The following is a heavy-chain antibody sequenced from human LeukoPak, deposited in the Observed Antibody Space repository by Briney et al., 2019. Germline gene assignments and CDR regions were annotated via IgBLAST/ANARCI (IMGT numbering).Heavy chain of an antibody. CDR3: ASNGYSYALDY. CDR2: IYYSGST. D-gene: IGHD5-18*01. J-gene: IGHJ4*02. Sequence: LRLSCAASGFTFSSYGMHWVRQPPGKGLEWIGSIYYSGSTYYNPSLKSRVTISVDTSKNQFSLKLSSVTAADTAVYYCASNGYSYALDYWGQGTLVTVSS. CDR1: GFTFSSYG. V-gene: IGHV4-39*07.